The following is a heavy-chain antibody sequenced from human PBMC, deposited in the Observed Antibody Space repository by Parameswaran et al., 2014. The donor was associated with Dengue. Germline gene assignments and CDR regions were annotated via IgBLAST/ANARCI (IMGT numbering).Heavy chain of an antibody. D-gene: IGHD1-14*01. CDR3: AKDISGTTYGVDS. J-gene: IGHJ4*02. CDR2: ITWNSGHV. V-gene: IGHV3-9*01. Sequence: PGKGLEWVSGITWNSGHVYYADAAKGRFTISRDNAKNSLYLQMNSLRVEDTALYYCAKDISGTTYGVDSWGQGALVTVSS.